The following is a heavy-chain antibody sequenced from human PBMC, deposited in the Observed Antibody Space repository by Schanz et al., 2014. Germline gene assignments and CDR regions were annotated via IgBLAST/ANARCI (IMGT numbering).Heavy chain of an antibody. V-gene: IGHV3-53*01. CDR2: MYINSGST. CDR1: GFTVNTNY. J-gene: IGHJ4*02. CDR3: ARRRWDTLYVGYYFDY. Sequence: EVQLVESGGGLIQPGGSLRLSCAVSGFTVNTNYMSWVRQAPGKGLEWISSMYINSGSTQYADSVKGRFTISRDNARNSLFLQMNSLRDEDTAVYYCARRRWDTLYVGYYFDYWGQGTLVTVSS. D-gene: IGHD1-26*01.